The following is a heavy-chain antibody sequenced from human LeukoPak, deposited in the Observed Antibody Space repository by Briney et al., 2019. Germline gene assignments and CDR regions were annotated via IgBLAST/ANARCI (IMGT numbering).Heavy chain of an antibody. J-gene: IGHJ4*02. D-gene: IGHD3-22*01. V-gene: IGHV1-2*02. CDR2: INPNSGGT. Sequence: ASVKVSCKASGYTFTGQYIHWVRQAPGQGPEWMGWINPNSGGTNYAQKFQGRVTMTRDTSISTAYMEVSSLRSDDTGVYYCARSYSYDSSGYYGAKWGQGTLVTVSS. CDR1: GYTFTGQY. CDR3: ARSYSYDSSGYYGAK.